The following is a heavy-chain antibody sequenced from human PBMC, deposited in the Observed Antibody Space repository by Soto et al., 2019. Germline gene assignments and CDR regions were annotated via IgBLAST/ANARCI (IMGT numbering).Heavy chain of an antibody. Sequence: SETLSLTCTVSGDSINSGGYYWSWIRQHPGKGLEWIGYIYYSGSTYYNPSLKSRVTISVDTSKNQFSLKLSSVTAADTAVYYCARETYGSGTYSPFWGQGTLVTVS. CDR2: IYYSGST. V-gene: IGHV4-31*03. J-gene: IGHJ4*02. CDR3: ARETYGSGTYSPF. D-gene: IGHD3-10*01. CDR1: GDSINSGGYY.